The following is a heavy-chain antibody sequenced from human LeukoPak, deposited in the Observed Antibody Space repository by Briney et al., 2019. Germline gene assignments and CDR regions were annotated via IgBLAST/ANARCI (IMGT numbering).Heavy chain of an antibody. CDR3: ARGSLGFGPNWFDP. J-gene: IGHJ5*02. CDR2: INTNTGNP. CDR1: GYTFTSYG. D-gene: IGHD3-16*01. Sequence: ASVKVSCKASGYTFTSYGMNWMRQAPGQGLEWMGWINTNTGNPTYVQGFTGRFVFSLDTSVSTAYLQISSLKAEDTAVYYCARGSLGFGPNWFDPWGPGTLVTVSS. V-gene: IGHV7-4-1*02.